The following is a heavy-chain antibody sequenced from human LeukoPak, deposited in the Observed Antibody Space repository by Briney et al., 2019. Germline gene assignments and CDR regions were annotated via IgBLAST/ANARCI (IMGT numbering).Heavy chain of an antibody. D-gene: IGHD3-10*01. J-gene: IGHJ4*02. Sequence: SETLSLTCTVSGVSISGFYWNWIRQPPRKGLEWVGYSHTGGSISSNPSLNSRVAFSMDTPKNPVSLRLNSVTATDTAVYYCARRRGGFGEGEFDYWGQGIPVTVST. V-gene: IGHV4-4*08. CDR3: ARRRGGFGEGEFDY. CDR2: SHTGGSI. CDR1: GVSISGFY.